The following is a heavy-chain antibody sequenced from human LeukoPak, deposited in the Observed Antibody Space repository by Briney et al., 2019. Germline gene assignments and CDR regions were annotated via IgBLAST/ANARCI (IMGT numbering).Heavy chain of an antibody. CDR1: GFIFSSHE. V-gene: IGHV3-33*08. CDR2: IWYDGSNK. CDR3: ASSGGGIAVAGTSPNFDY. Sequence: PGGSLRLSCVGSGFIFSSHEMNWVRQAPGKGLEWVAVIWYDGSNKYYADSVKGRFTISRDNSKNTLYLQMNSLRAEDTAVYYCASSGGGIAVAGTSPNFDYWGQGTLVTVSS. D-gene: IGHD6-19*01. J-gene: IGHJ4*02.